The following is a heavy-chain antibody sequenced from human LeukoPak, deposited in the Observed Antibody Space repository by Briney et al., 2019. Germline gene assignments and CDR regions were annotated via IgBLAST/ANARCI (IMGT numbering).Heavy chain of an antibody. CDR3: ARVGDGYNGPFDY. CDR2: IHYSGSS. D-gene: IGHD5-24*01. CDR1: GGSISSYY. V-gene: IGHV4-59*01. Sequence: SETLSLTCTVSGGSISSYYWSWIGQPPGKGLEWIGYIHYSGSSTYNPSLKSRVTISLDTSKKQFSLKLTSVTAADTAVYFCARVGDGYNGPFDYWGQGTLVTVSS. J-gene: IGHJ4*02.